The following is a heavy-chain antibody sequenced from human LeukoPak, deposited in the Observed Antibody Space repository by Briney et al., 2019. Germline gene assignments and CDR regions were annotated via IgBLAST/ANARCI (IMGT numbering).Heavy chain of an antibody. CDR2: ISSSSSYI. J-gene: IGHJ4*02. Sequence: GGSLRLSCAASGFTFSSYSMNWVRQAPGKGLEWVSSISSSSSYIYYADSVKGRFTISRDNAKNSLYLQMNSLRAEDTAVYYCARAPVVVAANDDYWGQGTLVTVSS. CDR1: GFTFSSYS. V-gene: IGHV3-21*01. CDR3: ARAPVVVAANDDY. D-gene: IGHD2-15*01.